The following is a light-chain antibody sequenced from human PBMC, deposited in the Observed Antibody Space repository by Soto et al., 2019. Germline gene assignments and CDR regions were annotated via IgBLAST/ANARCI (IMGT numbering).Light chain of an antibody. V-gene: IGKV3-15*01. J-gene: IGKJ4*01. CDR3: QQYNSWPLT. Sequence: EVIVTQSPVTLSVSPGERATLSCRASQSVGSNLAWYQQRPGQAPRLLIYVASTRAPGIPARLSGSESGTEFTLTISSLQSEDFAVYYCQQYNSWPLTFGGGTNVDIK. CDR2: VAS. CDR1: QSVGSN.